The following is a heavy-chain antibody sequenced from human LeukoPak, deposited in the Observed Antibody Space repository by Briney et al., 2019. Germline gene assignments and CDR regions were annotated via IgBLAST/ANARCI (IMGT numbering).Heavy chain of an antibody. CDR3: ARGGLGESSLYYYYYGMDV. V-gene: IGHV4-34*01. CDR1: GWSFSGYY. J-gene: IGHJ6*04. CDR2: INHSGST. D-gene: IGHD3-16*01. Sequence: PSETLCLTCAVYGWSFSGYYWSWIRQPPGKGLEWIGQINHSGSTNYNPSLKSRVTISVDTSKRQFSLKLGSVTAADTAVYYCARGGLGESSLYYYYYGMDVWGKGTTVTVSS.